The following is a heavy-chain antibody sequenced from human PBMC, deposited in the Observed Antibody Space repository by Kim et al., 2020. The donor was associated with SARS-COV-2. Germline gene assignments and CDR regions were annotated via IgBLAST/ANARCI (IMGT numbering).Heavy chain of an antibody. Sequence: SVKVSCKASGFTFTSSAVQWVRQARGQRLEWIGWIVVGSGNTNYAQKFQERVTITRDMSTSTAYMELSSLRSEDTAVYYCAAGMPEDGYPFAFDIWGQGTMVTVSS. CDR1: GFTFTSSA. D-gene: IGHD5-12*01. CDR3: AAGMPEDGYPFAFDI. V-gene: IGHV1-58*01. CDR2: IVVGSGNT. J-gene: IGHJ3*02.